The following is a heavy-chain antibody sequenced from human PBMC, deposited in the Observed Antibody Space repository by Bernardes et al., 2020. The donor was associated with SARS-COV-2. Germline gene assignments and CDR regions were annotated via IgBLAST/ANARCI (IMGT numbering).Heavy chain of an antibody. V-gene: IGHV5-51*01. CDR1: GYSFTTYW. D-gene: IGHD5-18*01. CDR2: IYPGDSDT. Sequence: GESLNISCKGSGYSFTTYWIGWVRQMPGKGLEWMGIIYPGDSDTIYSPSFQGQVTISADKSITTAYLQWSSLKASDTAMYYCARHSGDTTTSIMDVWGQGTTVTVSS. CDR3: ARHSGDTTTSIMDV. J-gene: IGHJ6*02.